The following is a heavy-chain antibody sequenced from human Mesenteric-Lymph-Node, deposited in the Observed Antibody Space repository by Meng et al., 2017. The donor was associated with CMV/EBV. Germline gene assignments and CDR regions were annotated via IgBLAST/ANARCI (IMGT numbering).Heavy chain of an antibody. D-gene: IGHD1-26*01. Sequence: GESLKISCAASGFTFSSCTMTWVRQAPGKGLEWVSSISSKSTYIYYADSLKGRFTISRDNAKNSLFLQMNSLRAEDTAVYYCAREGWSGSYYDSWGQGTLVTVSS. V-gene: IGHV3-21*01. CDR2: ISSKSTYI. CDR1: GFTFSSCT. CDR3: AREGWSGSYYDS. J-gene: IGHJ4*02.